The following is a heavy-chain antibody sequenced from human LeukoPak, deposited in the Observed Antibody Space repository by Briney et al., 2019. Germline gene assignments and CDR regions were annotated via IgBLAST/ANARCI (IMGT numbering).Heavy chain of an antibody. CDR1: GYTFTSYG. CDR3: ARDDYSNYIMDV. D-gene: IGHD4-11*01. V-gene: IGHV1-18*01. J-gene: IGHJ6*02. Sequence: ASVKVSCKASGYTFTSYGISWVRQAPGQGLEWMGWISAYNGNTNYAQKLQGRVTMTTDASTSTAYMELRSLRSDDTAVYYCARDDYSNYIMDVWGQGTTVTVSS. CDR2: ISAYNGNT.